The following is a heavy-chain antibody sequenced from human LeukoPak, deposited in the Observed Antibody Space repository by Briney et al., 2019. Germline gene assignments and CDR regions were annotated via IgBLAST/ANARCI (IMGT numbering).Heavy chain of an antibody. J-gene: IGHJ4*02. CDR1: GYSFTSFG. Sequence: ASVKVSCKASGYSFTSFGITWVRQAPGRGLEWMGWISPYDGNTNYAQNFQGRVTMTTDTSTTTAYMDLRSLRSDDTAVYYCARTRPTWEGWGFDYWGQGTLVTVSS. CDR3: ARTRPTWEGWGFDY. CDR2: ISPYDGNT. D-gene: IGHD1-26*01. V-gene: IGHV1-18*01.